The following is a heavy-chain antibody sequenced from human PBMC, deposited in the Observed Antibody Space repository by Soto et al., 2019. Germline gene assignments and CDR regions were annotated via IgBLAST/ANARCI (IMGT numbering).Heavy chain of an antibody. CDR3: ARRAQADDSDTFYRTFDF. CDR2: ISYSSSYI. D-gene: IGHD2-21*01. Sequence: ELQLVESGGGLVKPGGSLRLSCAASGFNFRSYRMSWVRQAPGKGQEWVSSISYSSSYIFYADSVKCRFTISRDNYRNTMSLPMKGLRAADTAVYYCARRAQADDSDTFYRTFDFWGHGTMVAVSS. J-gene: IGHJ4*01. CDR1: GFNFRSYR. V-gene: IGHV3-21*01.